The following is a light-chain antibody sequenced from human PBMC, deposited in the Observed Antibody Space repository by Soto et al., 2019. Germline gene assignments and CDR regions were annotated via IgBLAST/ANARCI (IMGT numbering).Light chain of an antibody. V-gene: IGKV1-39*01. CDR3: QQSYSTPFT. Sequence: DIQMIQSPSSLSASVGDRVTIPCRASQSISRYLNWYQQKPGTAPKLLIYAASSLDYEVPSRFSGSGSGTDFTRTMSTLQPEEFATYYWQQSYSTPFTGGPGTKVDLK. J-gene: IGKJ3*01. CDR2: AAS. CDR1: QSISRY.